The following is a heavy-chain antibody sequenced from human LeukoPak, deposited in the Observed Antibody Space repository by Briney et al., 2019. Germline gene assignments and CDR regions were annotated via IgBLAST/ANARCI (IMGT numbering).Heavy chain of an antibody. V-gene: IGHV1-2*02. CDR3: ARDLDNYSGSGSYYNGDPLFQH. D-gene: IGHD3-10*01. CDR2: LNPNSGGT. J-gene: IGHJ1*01. CDR1: GYTFTRFC. Sequence: GPVKVSCKASGYTFTRFCIHWVRQAPGQGLEWMGWLNPNSGGTNYAQNFQGRVTMTRDTSISTGYMELSRLRSDDTAVYYCARDLDNYSGSGSYYNGDPLFQHWGQGTLVTVSS.